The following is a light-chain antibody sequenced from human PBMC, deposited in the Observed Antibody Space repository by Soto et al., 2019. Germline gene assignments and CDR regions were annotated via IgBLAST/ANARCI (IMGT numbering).Light chain of an antibody. CDR3: SSYTSSSIYA. V-gene: IGLV2-14*03. J-gene: IGLJ1*01. CDR1: SSDVGGYDY. Sequence: QSVLTQPASVSGSPGQSITISCTGTSSDVGGYDYVSWYQHHPGKAPKLMIYDVSNRPSGVSNRFSGSKSGNTASLTISGLQAEDEADYYCSSYTSSSIYAFGTGTKVTVL. CDR2: DVS.